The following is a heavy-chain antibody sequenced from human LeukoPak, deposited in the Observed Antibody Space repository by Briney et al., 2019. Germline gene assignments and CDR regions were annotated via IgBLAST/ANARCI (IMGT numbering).Heavy chain of an antibody. CDR2: IYYSGST. Sequence: PSETLSLTCTVSGGSISSSSYYWGWFRQPPGKGLEWIGSIYYSGSTYYNPSLKSRVTISVDTSKNQFSLKLSSVTAADTAVYYCASLSGSYSNDAFDIWGQGTMVTVSS. V-gene: IGHV4-39*01. J-gene: IGHJ3*02. CDR3: ASLSGSYSNDAFDI. CDR1: GGSISSSSYY. D-gene: IGHD1-26*01.